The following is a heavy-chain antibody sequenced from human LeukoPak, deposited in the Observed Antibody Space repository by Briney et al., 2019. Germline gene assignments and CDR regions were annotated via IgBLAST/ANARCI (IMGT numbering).Heavy chain of an antibody. CDR3: ARGGVYSTSAVDY. CDR2: ISSSGSTI. Sequence: QTGGSLRLSCAASGFTFSSYEMNWVRQAPGKGLEWVSYISSSGSTIYYADSVKGRFTISRDNAKNTLYLQMNSLRAEDTAVYYCARGGVYSTSAVDYWGQGTLVTVSS. J-gene: IGHJ4*02. CDR1: GFTFSSYE. V-gene: IGHV3-48*03. D-gene: IGHD6-6*01.